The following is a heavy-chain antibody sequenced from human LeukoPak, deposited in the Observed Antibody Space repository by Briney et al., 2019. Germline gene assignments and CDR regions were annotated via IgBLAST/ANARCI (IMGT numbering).Heavy chain of an antibody. J-gene: IGHJ4*02. V-gene: IGHV3-23*01. CDR1: GFTFRSYA. CDR3: AKDRVSYYNSVGYYFDY. D-gene: IGHD3-22*01. Sequence: GGSLRLSCAASGFTFRSYALSWVRQAPGKGLEWVSTISGSADSTYYADSVKGRFTISRDNSKNTLYLQMNNLRADDTALYYCAKDRVSYYNSVGYYFDYWGQGTLVTVSS. CDR2: ISGSADST.